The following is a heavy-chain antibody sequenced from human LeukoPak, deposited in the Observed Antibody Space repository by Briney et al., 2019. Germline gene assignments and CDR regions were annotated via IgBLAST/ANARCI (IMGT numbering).Heavy chain of an antibody. J-gene: IGHJ4*02. CDR3: ARDTRAEFDY. CDR1: GFTFSDYG. CDR2: IWYDGSNK. Sequence: PGRSLRLSCAASGFTFSDYGMHWVRQAPGKGLEWVAVIWYDGSNKYYADSVKGRFTISRDNSKNTLYLQMNSLRAEDTAVYYCARDTRAEFDYWGQGTLVTVSS. V-gene: IGHV3-33*08.